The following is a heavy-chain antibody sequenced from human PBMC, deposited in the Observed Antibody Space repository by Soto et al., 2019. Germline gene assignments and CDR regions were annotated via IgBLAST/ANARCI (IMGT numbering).Heavy chain of an antibody. V-gene: IGHV1-69*06. CDR2: IIPIFGTA. J-gene: IGHJ6*02. Sequence: QVQLVQSGAEVKKPGSSVKVSCKASGGTFSSYAISWVRQAPGQGLEWMGGIIPIFGTANYAQKFQGRVRITADKSTSTGYMELSSLRSEDTALYDCARERIAAACTPADPMDVWGQGPTVTVSS. CDR1: GGTFSSYA. D-gene: IGHD6-13*01. CDR3: ARERIAAACTPADPMDV.